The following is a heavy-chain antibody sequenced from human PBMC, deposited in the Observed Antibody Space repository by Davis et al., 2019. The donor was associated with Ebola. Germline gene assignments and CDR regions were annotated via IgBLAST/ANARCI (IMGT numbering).Heavy chain of an antibody. CDR2: IKQDGSEK. CDR1: GFTFSHYW. Sequence: PGGSLRLSCAASGFTFSHYWMSWVRQAPGKGLEWVDNIKQDGSEKYYVDSVKGRFTISRDNAKNALYLQMNSLRAEDTAVYYCARKSTFFDYWGQGTRVTVSS. V-gene: IGHV3-7*03. D-gene: IGHD3-16*01. CDR3: ARKSTFFDY. J-gene: IGHJ4*02.